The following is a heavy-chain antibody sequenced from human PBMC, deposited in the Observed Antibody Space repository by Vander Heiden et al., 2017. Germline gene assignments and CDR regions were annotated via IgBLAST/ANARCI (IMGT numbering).Heavy chain of an antibody. J-gene: IGHJ6*02. Sequence: QVHLVQSGAEVKKPGSSVRVSCKASGGAFSTYAFSWVRQAPGHGLEWMGGIIPLFGTTNYAQKFQGRVTITADKSTSTAYMELSSLKADDTAVYDCAAKYRNGYNTETYYVYAMVVWGQGTTVTGSS. CDR2: IIPLFGTT. D-gene: IGHD5-12*01. CDR1: GGAFSTYA. CDR3: AAKYRNGYNTETYYVYAMVV. V-gene: IGHV1-69*06.